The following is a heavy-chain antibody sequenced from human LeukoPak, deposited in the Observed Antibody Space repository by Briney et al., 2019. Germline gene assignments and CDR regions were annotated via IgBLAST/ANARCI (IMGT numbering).Heavy chain of an antibody. Sequence: SETLSLTCTVSGGSISSYYWSWVRQPAGKGLEWIGRIYTSGSTNYNPSLKSRVTMSVDTSNNQFSLKLSSVTAADTAVYYCARDRGYCSSTSCSPFDYWGQGTLVTVSS. D-gene: IGHD2-2*01. J-gene: IGHJ4*02. CDR2: IYTSGST. CDR1: GGSISSYY. V-gene: IGHV4-4*07. CDR3: ARDRGYCSSTSCSPFDY.